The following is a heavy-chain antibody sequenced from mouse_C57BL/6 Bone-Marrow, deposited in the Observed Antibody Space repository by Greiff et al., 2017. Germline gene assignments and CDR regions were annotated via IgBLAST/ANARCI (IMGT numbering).Heavy chain of an antibody. V-gene: IGHV5-6*01. CDR2: ISSGGSYT. D-gene: IGHD1-1*01. CDR1: GFTFSSYG. J-gene: IGHJ1*03. Sequence: EVHLVESGGDLVKPGGSLKLPCAASGFTFSSYGMSWVRQTPDKRLEWVATISSGGSYTSYPDSVKGRFTIYRDNAKNTLYLQMCSLKSEDTAMYYCAIRYYCGSSRYFDVWGTGTTVTVSS. CDR3: AIRYYCGSSRYFDV.